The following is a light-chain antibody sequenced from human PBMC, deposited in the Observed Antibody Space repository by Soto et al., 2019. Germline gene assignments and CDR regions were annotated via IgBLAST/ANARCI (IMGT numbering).Light chain of an antibody. Sequence: DIQMNQFPSSLSASVGDRVTITCRASQSISSYLNWYQQKPGKAPSLLIYAVSSLRSGVPSRFSGTGSGTDVTLTISSLQPEDFATYYCQQSYSIPGTFRQGTKVEIK. J-gene: IGKJ1*01. CDR1: QSISSY. V-gene: IGKV1-39*01. CDR2: AVS. CDR3: QQSYSIPGT.